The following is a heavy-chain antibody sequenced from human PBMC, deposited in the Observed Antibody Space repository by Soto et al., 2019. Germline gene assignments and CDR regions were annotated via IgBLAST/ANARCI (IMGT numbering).Heavy chain of an antibody. D-gene: IGHD4-17*01. CDR3: ATDQRVYGDYAYDY. V-gene: IGHV1-24*01. J-gene: IGHJ4*02. CDR1: GYTLTELS. CDR2: FDPEDGET. Sequence: GASVKVSCKVSGYTLTELSMHWVRQAPGKGLEWMGGFDPEDGETIYAQKFQGRVTMTEDTSTDTAYMELSSLRSEDTAVYYCATDQRVYGDYAYDYWGQGTLVTVSS.